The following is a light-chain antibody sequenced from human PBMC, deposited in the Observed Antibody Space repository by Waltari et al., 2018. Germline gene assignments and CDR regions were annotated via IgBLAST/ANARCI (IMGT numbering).Light chain of an antibody. CDR2: RSS. V-gene: IGKV1-5*03. CDR3: QQYDNYFYT. J-gene: IGKJ2*01. Sequence: DIQMTQSPSTLSASLGDGVTITCRASQRIRDWLAWYQQKPGKAPKLLIHRSSTLASGVPSRFSGSGSGTEFTLTISGLQPDDFATYYCQQYDNYFYTFGQGTKLEI. CDR1: QRIRDW.